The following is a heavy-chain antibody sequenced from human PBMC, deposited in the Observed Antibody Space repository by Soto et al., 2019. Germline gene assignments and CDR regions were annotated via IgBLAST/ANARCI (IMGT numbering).Heavy chain of an antibody. Sequence: PGGSLRLSCEGSGFTFSNAWMSWVRQAPGKGLEWVGRIKSKIDDETTEYAAPVKGRFTISRDDSKNTLYLQMNSLKTEDTAVYYCARDLGAGTGSGDCYYYYGMDVWGKGTTVTVSS. V-gene: IGHV3-15*01. CDR3: ARDLGAGTGSGDCYYYYGMDV. D-gene: IGHD6-13*01. J-gene: IGHJ6*04. CDR2: IKSKIDDETT. CDR1: GFTFSNAW.